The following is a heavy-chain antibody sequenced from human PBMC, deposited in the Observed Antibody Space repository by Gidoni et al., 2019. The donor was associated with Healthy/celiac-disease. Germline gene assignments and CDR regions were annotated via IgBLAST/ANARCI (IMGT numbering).Heavy chain of an antibody. Sequence: EVQLVESGGGLVKPGGSLRLSCPASGFTFSSYSMNWVRQAPGKGLEWVSSISSSSSYIYYADSVKGRFTISRDNAKNSLYLQMNSLRAEDTAVYYCARAEEYYDFWSGYRDYYGMDVWGQGTTVTVSS. CDR2: ISSSSSYI. V-gene: IGHV3-21*01. D-gene: IGHD3-3*01. CDR3: ARAEEYYDFWSGYRDYYGMDV. CDR1: GFTFSSYS. J-gene: IGHJ6*02.